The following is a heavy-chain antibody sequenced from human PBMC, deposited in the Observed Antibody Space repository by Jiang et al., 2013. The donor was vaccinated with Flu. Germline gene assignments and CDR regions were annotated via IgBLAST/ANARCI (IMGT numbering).Heavy chain of an antibody. CDR3: ARDAIYGSGSFWFDP. CDR1: RHLQQLC. CDR2: IIPILGIA. V-gene: IGHV1-69*04. D-gene: IGHD3-10*01. J-gene: IGHJ5*02. Sequence: KKPGSSGEGLLQGFWRHLQQLCYQLGATGPWTRGVEWMGRIIPILGIANYAQKFQGRVTITADKSTSTAYMELSSLRSEDTAVYYCARDAIYGSGSFWFDPWGQGTLVTVSS.